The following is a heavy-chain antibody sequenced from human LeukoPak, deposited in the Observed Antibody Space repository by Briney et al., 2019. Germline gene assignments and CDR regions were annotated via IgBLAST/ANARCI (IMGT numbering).Heavy chain of an antibody. CDR1: GFTFSSYA. CDR2: ISYDGSTK. CDR3: AREEYSYSLGAFDY. J-gene: IGHJ4*02. V-gene: IGHV3-30-3*01. Sequence: PGRSLRLSCAASGFTFSSYAMHWVRQAPGKGLEWMAVISYDGSTKYYADSVKGRFTISRDNSKNTLSLQMNNLRAEDTTLYYCAREEYSYSLGAFDYWGQGTLVTVSS. D-gene: IGHD5-18*01.